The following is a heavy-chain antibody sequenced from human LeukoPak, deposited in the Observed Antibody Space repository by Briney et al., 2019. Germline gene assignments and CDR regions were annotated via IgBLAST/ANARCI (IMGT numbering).Heavy chain of an antibody. J-gene: IGHJ4*02. V-gene: IGHV3-11*01. Sequence: GGSLRLSCAASGFTFSDYYMSRIRQAPGKGLERVSYISSSGSTIYYADSVKGRFTISRDNAKNSLYLQMNSLRAEDTAVYYCARSGHYSGSYYKNDYWGQGTLVTVSS. CDR1: GFTFSDYY. D-gene: IGHD1-26*01. CDR3: ARSGHYSGSYYKNDY. CDR2: ISSSGSTI.